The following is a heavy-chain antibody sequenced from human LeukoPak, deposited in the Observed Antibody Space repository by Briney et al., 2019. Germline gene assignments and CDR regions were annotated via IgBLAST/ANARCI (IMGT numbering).Heavy chain of an antibody. CDR3: ARDGVYSSSPYDAFDI. CDR1: GFTFSSYS. D-gene: IGHD6-13*01. V-gene: IGHV3-48*01. J-gene: IGHJ3*02. Sequence: GGSLRLSCAASGFTFSSYSMNWVRQAAGKGLEWVSYISSSSSTIYYADSVKGRFTISRDNAKNSLYLQMNSLRAEDTAVYYCARDGVYSSSPYDAFDIWGQGTMVTVSS. CDR2: ISSSSSTI.